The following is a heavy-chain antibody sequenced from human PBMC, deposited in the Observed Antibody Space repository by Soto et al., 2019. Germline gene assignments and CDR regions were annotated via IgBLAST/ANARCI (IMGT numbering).Heavy chain of an antibody. CDR3: ARGKLSDYVWGSYRYHFDY. D-gene: IGHD3-16*02. J-gene: IGHJ4*02. CDR2: INHSGST. CDR1: GGSFSGYY. V-gene: IGHV4-34*01. Sequence: SETLSLTCAVYGGSFSGYYWRLIRQPPGKGLEWIGEINHSGSTNYNPSLKSRVTISVDTSKNQFSLKLSSVTAADTAVYYRARGKLSDYVWGSYRYHFDYWGQGTVVTVSS.